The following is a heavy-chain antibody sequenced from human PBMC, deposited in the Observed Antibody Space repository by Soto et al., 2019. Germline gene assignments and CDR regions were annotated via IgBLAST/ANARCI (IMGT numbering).Heavy chain of an antibody. CDR3: AKDLWSAKTGSFDY. CDR2: ISWNSGSI. J-gene: IGHJ4*02. V-gene: IGHV3-9*01. CDR1: GFTFDDYA. Sequence: EVQLVESGGGLVQPGRSLRLSCAASGFTFDDYAMHWVRQAPGKGLEWVSGISWNSGSIGYADSVKGRFIISRDNAKNSLYLQMISLRAEDTALYYCAKDLWSAKTGSFDYWGQGTLVTVSS. D-gene: IGHD3-10*02.